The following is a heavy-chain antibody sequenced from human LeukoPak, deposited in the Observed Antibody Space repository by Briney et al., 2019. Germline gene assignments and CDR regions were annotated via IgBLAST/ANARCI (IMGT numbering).Heavy chain of an antibody. CDR1: GFTFSSYA. D-gene: IGHD6-13*01. CDR2: ISDSGGST. CDR3: AQPLPRSPETAAARAFGN. Sequence: GGSLRLSCAASGFTFSSYAMSWVRQAPGEGLEWASAISDSGGSTYYADSVKGRFTISRDNSMNTLYLQMNSLRAEDTAVYYCAQPLPRSPETAAARAFGNWGQGSLVTVSS. V-gene: IGHV3-23*01. J-gene: IGHJ4*02.